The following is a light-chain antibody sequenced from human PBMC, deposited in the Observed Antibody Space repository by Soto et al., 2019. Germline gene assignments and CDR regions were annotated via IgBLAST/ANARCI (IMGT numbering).Light chain of an antibody. V-gene: IGLV2-8*01. Sequence: QSALTQPPSASGSPGQSVTISCTGTSSDVGGYNYVSWYQQHPGRAPKLMLYEVTKRPSGVPDRFSGSKSGNTASLTVSGLQAEDEADYYCHSYDSSAHWVFGGGTKLTVL. CDR2: EVT. CDR3: HSYDSSAHWV. J-gene: IGLJ3*02. CDR1: SSDVGGYNY.